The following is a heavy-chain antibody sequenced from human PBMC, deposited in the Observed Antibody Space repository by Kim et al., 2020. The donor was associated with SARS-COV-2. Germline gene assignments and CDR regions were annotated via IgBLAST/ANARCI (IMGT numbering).Heavy chain of an antibody. CDR1: GDSVSSNSAA. Sequence: SQTLSLTCAISGDSVSSNSAAWSWFRQSPSSGLEWLGRTYYRSKWYNDYATFVRSRITITSDTSKNQFYLQLSSVTPEDTAVYYCAREATGGLDYFDYWGQGTLVTVSS. CDR2: TYYRSKWYN. V-gene: IGHV6-1*01. CDR3: AREATGGLDYFDY. J-gene: IGHJ4*02. D-gene: IGHD1-26*01.